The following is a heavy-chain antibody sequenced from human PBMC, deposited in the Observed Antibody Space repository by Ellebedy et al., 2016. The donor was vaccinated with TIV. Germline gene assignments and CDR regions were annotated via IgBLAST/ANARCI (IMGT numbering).Heavy chain of an antibody. CDR1: GYTFTSYA. Sequence: AASVKVSCKASGYTFTSYAMHWVRQAPGQRLEWMGWINAGNGNTKYSQKFQGRVTITRDTSASTAYMELSSLRSEDTAVYYCARAGDGYNYFDYWGQGTLVTVSS. J-gene: IGHJ4*02. D-gene: IGHD5-24*01. CDR2: INAGNGNT. CDR3: ARAGDGYNYFDY. V-gene: IGHV1-3*01.